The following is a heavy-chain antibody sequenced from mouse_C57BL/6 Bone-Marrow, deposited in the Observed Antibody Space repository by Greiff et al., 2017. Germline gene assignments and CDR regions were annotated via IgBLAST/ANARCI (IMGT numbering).Heavy chain of an antibody. J-gene: IGHJ2*01. Sequence: VQLQQSGPELVKPGASVKISCKASGYSFTGYYMNWVKQSPEKSLEWIGEINPSTGGTTYNQKFKAKATLTVDKSSSTAYMQLKSLTSEDSAVYYCARGNLGPYFDYWGQGTTLTVSS. CDR2: INPSTGGT. CDR3: ARGNLGPYFDY. CDR1: GYSFTGYY. V-gene: IGHV1-42*01. D-gene: IGHD4-1*01.